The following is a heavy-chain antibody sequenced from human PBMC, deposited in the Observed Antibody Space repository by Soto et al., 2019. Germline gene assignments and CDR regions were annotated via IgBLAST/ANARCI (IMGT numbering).Heavy chain of an antibody. CDR2: IWFDGSTQ. V-gene: IGHV3-33*01. Sequence: QVQLVQSGGGVVQPGRSLRLSCAASGFTFSNYGVNWVRQAPGKGLEWVAVIWFDGSTQYYADSVKGRFTISRDNSKSTLYLHLNSLRAEDTAVYYCTREEYYYGSGSYDYWGQGTLVTVSS. CDR1: GFTFSNYG. CDR3: TREEYYYGSGSYDY. J-gene: IGHJ4*02. D-gene: IGHD3-10*01.